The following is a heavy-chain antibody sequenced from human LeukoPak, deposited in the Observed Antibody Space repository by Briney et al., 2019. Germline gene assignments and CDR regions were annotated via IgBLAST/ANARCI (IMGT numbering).Heavy chain of an antibody. V-gene: IGHV3-23*01. J-gene: IGHJ4*02. Sequence: GGALRLSCAASGFTFSSYAMSWVRQAPGKGLEGGSAISGSGGSTYYADSVKGRFTISRDNSKNTLYLQMNSLRAEDTAVYYCASLRGVETYYFDYWGQGTLVTVSS. CDR2: ISGSGGST. D-gene: IGHD3-10*01. CDR1: GFTFSSYA. CDR3: ASLRGVETYYFDY.